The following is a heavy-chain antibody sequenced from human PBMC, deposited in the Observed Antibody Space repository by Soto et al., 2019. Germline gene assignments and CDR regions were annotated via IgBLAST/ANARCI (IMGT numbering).Heavy chain of an antibody. V-gene: IGHV4-34*01. Sequence: SETLSLTCAVYGGSFGAYYWSWVRQPPGKGLAWIGDINHSGSTYYNPSLKSRVTISVDTSKNQFSLKLSSVTAADTAVYYCARTLQGATQTFDYWGQGTLVTVSS. D-gene: IGHD1-26*01. CDR3: ARTLQGATQTFDY. J-gene: IGHJ4*02. CDR1: GGSFGAYY. CDR2: INHSGST.